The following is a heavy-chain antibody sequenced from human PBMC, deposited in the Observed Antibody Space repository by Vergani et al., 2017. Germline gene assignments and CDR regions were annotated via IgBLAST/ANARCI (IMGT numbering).Heavy chain of an antibody. J-gene: IGHJ4*02. CDR2: ISGSGGST. CDR3: AKTTAMIVVTFDY. CDR1: GFTFSSYA. D-gene: IGHD3-22*01. Sequence: EVQLVESGGVVVQPGGSLRLSCAASGFTFSSYAMSWVRQAPGKGLEWVSAISGSGGSTYYADSVKGRFTISRDNSKNTLYLQMNSLRAEDTPVYYCAKTTAMIVVTFDYWGQGTLVTVSS. V-gene: IGHV3-23*04.